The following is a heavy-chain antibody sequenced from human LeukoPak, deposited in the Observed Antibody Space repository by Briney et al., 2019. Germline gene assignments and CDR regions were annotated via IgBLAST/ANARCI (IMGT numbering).Heavy chain of an antibody. Sequence: PSQTLSLTCTVSGGSISSGGYYWSWIRHHPGKGLEWIGYIYYSGSTYYNPSLKSRVTISVDTSKNQFSLKLSSVTAADTAVYYCARARLGVAFDYWGQGTLVTVSS. J-gene: IGHJ4*02. D-gene: IGHD6-19*01. CDR1: GGSISSGGYY. V-gene: IGHV4-31*03. CDR3: ARARLGVAFDY. CDR2: IYYSGST.